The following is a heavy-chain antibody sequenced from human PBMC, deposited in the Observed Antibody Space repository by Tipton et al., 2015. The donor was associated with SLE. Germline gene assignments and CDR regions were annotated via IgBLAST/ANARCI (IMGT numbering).Heavy chain of an antibody. CDR2: IYHSGTT. J-gene: IGHJ6*02. Sequence: TLSLTCSVSGHSISSGFYWGWIRQSPGKGLEWIGEIYHSGTTNYNPSLKSRITISLDKSNNHFSLRLSSLTAADTAVYYCARGPDYSNYYFYRMDVWGQGTTVTVSS. V-gene: IGHV4-38-2*01. D-gene: IGHD4-11*01. CDR1: GHSISSGFY. CDR3: ARGPDYSNYYFYRMDV.